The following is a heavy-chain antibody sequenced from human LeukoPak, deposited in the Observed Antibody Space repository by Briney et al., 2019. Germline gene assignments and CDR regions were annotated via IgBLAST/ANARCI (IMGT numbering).Heavy chain of an antibody. CDR2: IYTSGST. CDR3: AREGGTTVTRGLDY. V-gene: IGHV4-61*02. CDR1: GGSISSGSYY. Sequence: SETLSLTCTVSGGSISSGSYYWSWIRQPAGKGLEWIGRIYTSGSTNYNPSLKSRVTMSVDTSKNQFSLKLSSVTAADTAVYYCAREGGTTVTRGLDYWGQGTLVTVSS. J-gene: IGHJ4*02. D-gene: IGHD4-17*01.